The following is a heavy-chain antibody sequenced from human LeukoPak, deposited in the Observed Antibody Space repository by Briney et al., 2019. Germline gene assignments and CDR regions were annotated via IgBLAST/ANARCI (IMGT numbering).Heavy chain of an antibody. CDR1: EFSVGSNY. CDR2: IYSGGST. D-gene: IGHD1-26*01. Sequence: GGSLRLSCAASEFSVGSNYMSWVRQAPGKGLEWVSIIYSGGSTFYADSVKGRFTISRDNSKNTLYLQMNSLRAEDTAVYYCARGGSYLSAFDIWGQGTMVTVSS. J-gene: IGHJ3*02. CDR3: ARGGSYLSAFDI. V-gene: IGHV3-53*01.